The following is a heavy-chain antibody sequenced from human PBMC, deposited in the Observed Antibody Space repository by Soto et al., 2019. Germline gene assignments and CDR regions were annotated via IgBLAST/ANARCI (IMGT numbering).Heavy chain of an antibody. CDR1: GGTFSSYA. CDR3: ARQESNEYSYDGMDV. CDR2: IIRIFGTP. Sequence: QVQLVQSGAEVKKPGSSVKVSCKASGGTFSSYAINWVRQAPGQGLEWMGGIIRIFGTPDYAQRFQGRVTITADESTSTAYMKLSSLTSEDTAVYYCARQESNEYSYDGMDVWGQGTMVTVSS. V-gene: IGHV1-69*12. D-gene: IGHD4-4*01. J-gene: IGHJ6*02.